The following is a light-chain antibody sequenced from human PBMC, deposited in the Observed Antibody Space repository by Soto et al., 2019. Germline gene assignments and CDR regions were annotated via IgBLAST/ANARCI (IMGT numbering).Light chain of an antibody. V-gene: IGKV3-11*02. CDR3: QQRANWPLLI. CDR2: GGS. Sequence: EIVLTQSPATLSLYPGERATLSCRASEGVDSHLAWYQQKPGQPPRLLIYGGSIRVTGISARYRGSGFGRDFTLTITPLEAEDVAVYYCQQRANWPLLIFGGGTKVEIK. J-gene: IGKJ4*01. CDR1: EGVDSH.